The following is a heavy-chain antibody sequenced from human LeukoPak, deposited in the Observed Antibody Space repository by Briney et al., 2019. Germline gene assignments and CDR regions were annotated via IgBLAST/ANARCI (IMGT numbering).Heavy chain of an antibody. CDR2: FDPEDGET. V-gene: IGHV1-24*01. D-gene: IGHD3/OR15-3a*01. CDR1: GYTLTELS. CDR3: ATGPGLVDAFDI. J-gene: IGHJ3*02. Sequence: ASVKVSCKVSGYTLTELSMHWVRQAPGKGLEWTGGFDPEDGETIYAQKFQGRVTMTEDTSTDTAYMELSSLRSEDTAVYYCATGPGLVDAFDIWGQGTMVSVSS.